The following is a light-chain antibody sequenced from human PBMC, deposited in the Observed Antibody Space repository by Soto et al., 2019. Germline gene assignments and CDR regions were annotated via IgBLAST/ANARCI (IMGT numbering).Light chain of an antibody. Sequence: QSALTQPRSVSGSPGQSVTISCTGTSSDVGTYTYVSWYQQHPGKAPKLIIYDVIKRPSGVPDRFSGSKSGNTASLTISGLQAEDEADYYCAVWDNSLNGVAFGGGTKVTVL. V-gene: IGLV2-11*01. J-gene: IGLJ2*01. CDR2: DVI. CDR1: SSDVGTYTY. CDR3: AVWDNSLNGVA.